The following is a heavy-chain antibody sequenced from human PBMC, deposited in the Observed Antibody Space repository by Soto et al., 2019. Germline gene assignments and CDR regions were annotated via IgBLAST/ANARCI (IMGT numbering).Heavy chain of an antibody. V-gene: IGHV4-31*03. Sequence: PSETLSLTCTVSGGSISSGGYYWSWIRQHPGKGLEWIGYIYYSGSTYYNPSLKSRVTISVDTSKNQFSLKLSSVTAADTAVYYCARGRATHGYFAYWGEGTLVTISS. J-gene: IGHJ4*02. CDR1: GGSISSGGYY. CDR3: ARGRATHGYFAY. D-gene: IGHD5-12*01. CDR2: IYYSGST.